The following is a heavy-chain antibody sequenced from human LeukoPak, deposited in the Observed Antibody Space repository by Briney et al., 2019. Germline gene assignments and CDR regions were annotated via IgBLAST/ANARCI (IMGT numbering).Heavy chain of an antibody. V-gene: IGHV4-4*07. D-gene: IGHD1-26*01. CDR1: GGSNSTYY. J-gene: IGHJ5*02. Sequence: SETLSLTCTVSGGSNSTYYLSWIRQPAGKGLEWIGRIYTSGSTNYNPSLKSRVTMSLDTSKNQFSLQLSSVTAADTAVYYCARETHSRSYSVDTWFDPWGQGTLVTVSS. CDR2: IYTSGST. CDR3: ARETHSRSYSVDTWFDP.